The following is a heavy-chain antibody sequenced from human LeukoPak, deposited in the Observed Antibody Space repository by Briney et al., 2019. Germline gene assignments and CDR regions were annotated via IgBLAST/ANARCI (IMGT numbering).Heavy chain of an antibody. V-gene: IGHV3-33*01. CDR1: GFIFTKYG. D-gene: IGHD1-26*01. Sequence: GKSLRLSCAASGFIFTKYGMHWVRQAPGKGLEWVAIVWYDGSQKHYADSVKGRFTISRDNAKNSLYLQMNSLRAEDTAVYYCARGSYYWFDPWGQGTLVTVSS. CDR2: VWYDGSQK. CDR3: ARGSYYWFDP. J-gene: IGHJ5*02.